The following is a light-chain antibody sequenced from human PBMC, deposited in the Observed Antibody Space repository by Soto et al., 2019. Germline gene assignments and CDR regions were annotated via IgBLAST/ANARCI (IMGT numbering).Light chain of an antibody. CDR2: KAS. Sequence: DIQMTQSPSTLSASVGDRVIITCRASQSISSWLAWYQQKPGKAPKLLIYKASSLESGVPSRFSGSGSGTEFTLTISSLQSDDFATYYCQQYNSYPLTFGGGTKVDIK. CDR3: QQYNSYPLT. J-gene: IGKJ4*01. CDR1: QSISSW. V-gene: IGKV1-5*03.